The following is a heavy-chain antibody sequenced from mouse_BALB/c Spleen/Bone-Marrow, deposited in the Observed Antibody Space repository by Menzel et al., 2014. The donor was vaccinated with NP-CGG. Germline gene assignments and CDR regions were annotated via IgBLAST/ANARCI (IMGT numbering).Heavy chain of an antibody. CDR1: GYTFSSYW. CDR2: FLPGSGST. Sequence: VQGVESGAELMKPGASVKISCKATGYTFSSYWIEWVKQRPGHGLEWIGEFLPGSGSTNYNEKFKGKATFTADTSSNPAYMQLSSLTSEDSAVYYCARRGISWFAYCGQGTLVTVSA. CDR3: ARRGISWFAY. V-gene: IGHV1-9*01. J-gene: IGHJ3*01.